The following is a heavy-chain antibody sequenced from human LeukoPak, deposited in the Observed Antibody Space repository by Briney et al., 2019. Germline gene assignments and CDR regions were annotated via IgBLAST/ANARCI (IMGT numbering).Heavy chain of an antibody. D-gene: IGHD3-9*01. Sequence: SETLSLTCTVSGGSISSSSYYWGWIRQPPGKGLEWLGSIYYSGSTYYNPSLKSRVTISVDTSKNQFSLKLSSVTAADTAVYYCARGAGYFDWLFYDYWGQGTLVTVSS. J-gene: IGHJ4*02. CDR1: GGSISSSSYY. CDR3: ARGAGYFDWLFYDY. V-gene: IGHV4-39*07. CDR2: IYYSGST.